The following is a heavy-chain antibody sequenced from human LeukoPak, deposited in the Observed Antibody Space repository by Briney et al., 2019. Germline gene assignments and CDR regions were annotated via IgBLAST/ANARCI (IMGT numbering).Heavy chain of an antibody. CDR1: GFTFNNYN. CDR2: ITSSGTYI. CDR3: ARTYYYYMDV. J-gene: IGHJ6*03. Sequence: PGGSLRLSCAASGFTFNNYNMNWVRQAPGKALEWVSSITSSGTYIFYADSVKGRFTISRDNAKNSLYLQMNSLGPEDTAVYYCARTYYYYMDVWGKGTTVTISS. V-gene: IGHV3-21*01.